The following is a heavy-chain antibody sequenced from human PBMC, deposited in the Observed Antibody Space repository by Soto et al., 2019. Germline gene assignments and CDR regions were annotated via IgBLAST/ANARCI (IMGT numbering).Heavy chain of an antibody. CDR3: ASGMLRGAETDY. J-gene: IGHJ4*02. D-gene: IGHD3-10*01. CDR1: GFTFSSYN. CDR2: ISSGSSSGSTYI. Sequence: EVQLVESGGGLVKPGGSLRLSCAASGFTFSSYNWNWVRQAPGKGLEWVSCISSGSSSGSTYIYYADSLKGRFTISRENAKNSLYLQMNSLRAEDTAVYYCASGMLRGAETDYWGQGTLVNVSS. V-gene: IGHV3-21*01.